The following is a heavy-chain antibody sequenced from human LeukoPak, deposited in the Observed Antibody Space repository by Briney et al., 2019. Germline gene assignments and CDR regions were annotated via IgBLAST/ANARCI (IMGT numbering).Heavy chain of an antibody. CDR2: ISGSGGST. CDR3: EKDDVVGATGDLDY. CDR1: GFTFSSYA. V-gene: IGHV3-23*01. J-gene: IGHJ4*02. D-gene: IGHD1-26*01. Sequence: GGSLRLSCAASGFTFSSYAMSWVRQAPGKGLEWVSAISGSGGSTYYADSVKGRFTISRDNSKNTLYLQMNNLRADDTAVYYGEKDDVVGATGDLDYWGQGTLVTVSS.